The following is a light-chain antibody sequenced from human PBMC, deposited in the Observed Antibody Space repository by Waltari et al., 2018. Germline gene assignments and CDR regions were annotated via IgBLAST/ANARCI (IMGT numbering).Light chain of an antibody. CDR3: MQTLQAPRT. CDR1: QSLLDTNGHKY. V-gene: IGKV2-28*01. Sequence: DIVMTQSPLSLLVTPGEPASLSCRSSQSLLDTNGHKYLDWYLQKPGQSPQLLIYLGSSRASGVPDRFSGSGSGSYFTLNISRVEAEDVGIYYCMQTLQAPRTFGQGTKLEIK. J-gene: IGKJ2*01. CDR2: LGS.